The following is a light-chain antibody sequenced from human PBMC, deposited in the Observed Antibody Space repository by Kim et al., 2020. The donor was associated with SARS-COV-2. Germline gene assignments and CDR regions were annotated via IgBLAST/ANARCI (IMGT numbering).Light chain of an antibody. V-gene: IGLV3-27*01. CDR3: YSAADNKGV. CDR1: VLAKKY. CDR2: KDS. J-gene: IGLJ1*01. Sequence: SYELTQPSSVSVSPGQTARITCSGDVLAKKYARWFQQKPGQAPVLVIYKDSERPSGFPERFSGSSSGTTVTLTISGAQVEDEADYYCYSAADNKGVFGTGTKVTVL.